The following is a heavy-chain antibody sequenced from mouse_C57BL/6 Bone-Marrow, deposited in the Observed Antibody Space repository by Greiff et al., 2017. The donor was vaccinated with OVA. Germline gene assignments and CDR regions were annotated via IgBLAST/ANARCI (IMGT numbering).Heavy chain of an antibody. CDR2: IYPGDGDT. D-gene: IGHD1-1*01. Sequence: QVQLQQSGPELVKPGASVKISCKASGYAFSSSWMNWVKQRPGKGLEWIGRIYPGDGDTNYNGKFKGKATLTADKSSSTAYMQLSSLTSEDSAVYFCVLRRSPYYYAMDYWGQGTSVTVSS. CDR3: VLRRSPYYYAMDY. J-gene: IGHJ4*01. CDR1: GYAFSSSW. V-gene: IGHV1-82*01.